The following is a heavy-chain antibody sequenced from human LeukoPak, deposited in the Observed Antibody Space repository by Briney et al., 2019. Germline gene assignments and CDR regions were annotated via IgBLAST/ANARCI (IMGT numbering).Heavy chain of an antibody. CDR3: ARGLYGAHVD. CDR2: INSDGSST. D-gene: IGHD4/OR15-4a*01. V-gene: IGHV3-74*01. J-gene: IGHJ4*02. CDR1: GFTFSSHW. Sequence: GGSLRLSCAASGFTFSSHWRYWVRQGPGKGLVWVSRINSDGSSTSYADSVKGRFTNSRDNAKNTLYLQMNSLRVEDTAIYYCARGLYGAHVDWGQGTLVTVSA.